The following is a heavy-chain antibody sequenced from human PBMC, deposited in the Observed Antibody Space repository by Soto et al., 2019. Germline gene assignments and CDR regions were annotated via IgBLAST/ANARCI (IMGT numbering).Heavy chain of an antibody. V-gene: IGHV4-59*08. J-gene: IGHJ6*03. CDR1: GGSISSYY. D-gene: IGHD6-13*01. CDR2: IYYSGST. Sequence: PSETLSLTCTVSGGSISSYYWSWIRQPPGKGLEWIGYIYYSGSTNYNPSLKSRVNISVDTSKNKFSLKLSSVTAADTAVYYCVRHPAAGGYYYYYYYMDVWGKGTTVTVSS. CDR3: VRHPAAGGYYYYYYYMDV.